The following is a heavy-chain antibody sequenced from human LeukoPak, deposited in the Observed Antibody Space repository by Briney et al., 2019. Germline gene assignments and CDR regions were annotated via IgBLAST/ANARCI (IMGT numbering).Heavy chain of an antibody. D-gene: IGHD5-18*01. CDR1: GYTFTSYY. J-gene: IGHJ6*03. Sequence: ASVKVSCKASGYTFTSYYMHWVRQAPGEGLEWVGIINPSGGSTSYAQKFQGRVTMTRDTSTSTVYMELSSLRSEDTAVYYCARDNGGTAMAYYYYYMDVWGKGTTVTISS. CDR3: ARDNGGTAMAYYYYYMDV. V-gene: IGHV1-46*01. CDR2: INPSGGST.